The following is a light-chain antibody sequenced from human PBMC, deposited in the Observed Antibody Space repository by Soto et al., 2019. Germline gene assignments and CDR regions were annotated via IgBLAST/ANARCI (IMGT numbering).Light chain of an antibody. V-gene: IGLV2-14*01. Sequence: QSVLTQPASVSGSPGQSITISCTGTSSDVGGYKYVSWYQQHPGKSPRLMIYEVSNRPSGVSHRFSGSKSGNTASLTISGLQAEDEADYYCSSYTSSSTLFGTGTKVTVL. CDR1: SSDVGGYKY. J-gene: IGLJ1*01. CDR2: EVS. CDR3: SSYTSSSTL.